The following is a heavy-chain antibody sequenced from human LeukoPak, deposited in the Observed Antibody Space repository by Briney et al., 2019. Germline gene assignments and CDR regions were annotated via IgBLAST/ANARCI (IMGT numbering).Heavy chain of an antibody. CDR3: ARGGSSGWTTYYFDY. CDR2: IYTSGST. D-gene: IGHD6-19*01. CDR1: GGSISSYY. V-gene: IGHV4-4*07. J-gene: IGHJ4*02. Sequence: SETLSLTCTVSGGSISSYYWSWIRQPAGKGLEWIGRIYTSGSTNYNPSLKSRVTMSVDTSKNQFSLKLSSVTAADTAVYYCARGGSSGWTTYYFDYWGQGTLVTVSS.